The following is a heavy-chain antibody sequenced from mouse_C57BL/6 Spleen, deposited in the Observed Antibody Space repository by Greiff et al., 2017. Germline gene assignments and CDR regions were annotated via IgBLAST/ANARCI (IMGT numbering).Heavy chain of an antibody. D-gene: IGHD3-2*02. CDR1: GYAFTNYL. CDR2: INPGSGGT. J-gene: IGHJ2*01. V-gene: IGHV1-54*01. Sequence: VQLQQSGAELVRPGTSVKVSCKASGYAFTNYLIEWVKQRPGQGLEWIGVINPGSGGTNYNEKFKGKATLTADKSSSTAYMQLSSLTSEDSAVYFCARSGSSGSDYWGQGTTRTVSS. CDR3: ARSGSSGSDY.